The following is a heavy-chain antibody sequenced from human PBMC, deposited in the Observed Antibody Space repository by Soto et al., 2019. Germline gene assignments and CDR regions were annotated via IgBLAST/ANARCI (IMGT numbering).Heavy chain of an antibody. CDR2: ISGSGGST. J-gene: IGHJ6*02. CDR1: GFTFSSYA. V-gene: IGHV3-23*01. D-gene: IGHD3-10*01. Sequence: GGSLRLSCAASGFTFSSYAMSWVRQAPGKGLEWVSAISGSGGSTYYADTVKGRFTISRDNSKNTLYLQMNSLRAEDTSVYYCARSESIWFGEGYYGMDVWGQGTTVTVSS. CDR3: ARSESIWFGEGYYGMDV.